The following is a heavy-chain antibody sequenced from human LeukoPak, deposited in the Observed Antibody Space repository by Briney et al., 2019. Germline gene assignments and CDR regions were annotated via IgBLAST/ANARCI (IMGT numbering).Heavy chain of an antibody. V-gene: IGHV4-59*12. CDR1: GGSISTYY. CDR2: IYHSGST. CDR3: ARGFASSWPTLPWYYGMDV. J-gene: IGHJ6*02. Sequence: SETLSLTCTVSGGSISTYYWNWIRQPPGKGLEWIGYIYHSGSTNYNPSLQSRVTISVDTSKNQFSLKLSSVTAADTAVYYCARGFASSWPTLPWYYGMDVWGQGTTVTVSS. D-gene: IGHD6-13*01.